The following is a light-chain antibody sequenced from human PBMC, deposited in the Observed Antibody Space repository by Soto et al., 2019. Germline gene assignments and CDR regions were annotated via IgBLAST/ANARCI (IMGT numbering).Light chain of an antibody. J-gene: IGKJ4*01. CDR3: QQRANSRT. V-gene: IGKV3-11*01. CDR2: DAS. CDR1: QSVGNY. Sequence: EIVLTQSPATLSLSPGERATLSCRASQSVGNYLNWYQQKPGQGPRLLIFDASNRATGSPARFSGSGSGTDFTLTIRILEPEDFAVYFCQQRANSRTFGGVTKVEVK.